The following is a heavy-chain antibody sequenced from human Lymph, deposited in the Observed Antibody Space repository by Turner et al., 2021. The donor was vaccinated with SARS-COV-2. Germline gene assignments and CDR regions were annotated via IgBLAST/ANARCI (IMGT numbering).Heavy chain of an antibody. J-gene: IGHJ5*02. CDR1: GYTFTSYD. V-gene: IGHV1-8*01. CDR2: MNTNSGYT. CDR3: AKGDGYPPHGLLDP. Sequence: QVQLVQSGAEVKKPGASVKVSCQASGYTFTSYDINWVRQATGQGLEWMGWMNTNSGYTGYAQKFKGRVTMTRNTSISTAYMELNSLTSDDTAVYYCAKGDGYPPHGLLDPWGQGTLVTVSS. D-gene: IGHD6-25*01.